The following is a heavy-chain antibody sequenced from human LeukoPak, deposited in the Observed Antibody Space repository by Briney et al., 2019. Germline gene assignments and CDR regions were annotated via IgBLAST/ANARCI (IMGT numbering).Heavy chain of an antibody. CDR1: GGSISSYY. D-gene: IGHD3-3*01. Sequence: SETLSLTCTVSGGSISSYYWSWIRQPPGKGLEWIGYIYYSGSTNYNPSLKSRVTISVDTSKNQFSLKLSSVTAADTAVYYCARGKVSFWSGYPYNWFDPWGQGTLVTVSS. J-gene: IGHJ5*02. V-gene: IGHV4-59*01. CDR2: IYYSGST. CDR3: ARGKVSFWSGYPYNWFDP.